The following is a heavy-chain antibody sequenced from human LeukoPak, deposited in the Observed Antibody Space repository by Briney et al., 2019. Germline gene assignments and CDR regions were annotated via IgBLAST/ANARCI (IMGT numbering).Heavy chain of an antibody. V-gene: IGHV1-8*03. D-gene: IGHD2-2*02. CDR3: ARVGRRYCSSTSCYSLGY. Sequence: ASVKVSCKASGYTFTSYYMHWVRQAPGQGLEWMGWMNPNSGNTGYAQKFQGRVTITRNTSISTAYMELSSLRSEDTAVYYCARVGRRYCSSTSCYSLGYWGQGTLVTVSS. CDR2: MNPNSGNT. CDR1: GYTFTSYY. J-gene: IGHJ4*02.